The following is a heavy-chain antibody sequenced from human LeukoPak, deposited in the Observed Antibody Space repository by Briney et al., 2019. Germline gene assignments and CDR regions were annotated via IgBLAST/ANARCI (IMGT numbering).Heavy chain of an antibody. J-gene: IGHJ6*03. Sequence: PGGSLRLSCAASGFTFSSYWMSWVRQAPGKGLEWVANIWQDGSEEYYVDSVKGRFTISRDNAKNSLYLQMNSLRAEDTAVYYCARLREKYGGGRFRNYYSYYIDVWGKGTTVTISS. V-gene: IGHV3-7*01. CDR2: IWQDGSEE. D-gene: IGHD6-19*01. CDR1: GFTFSSYW. CDR3: ARLREKYGGGRFRNYYSYYIDV.